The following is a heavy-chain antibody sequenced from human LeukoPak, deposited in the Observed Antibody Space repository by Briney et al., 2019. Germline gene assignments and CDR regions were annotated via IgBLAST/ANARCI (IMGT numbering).Heavy chain of an antibody. CDR1: GFTFSSYW. CDR3: ATDTAMANYYYYYGMDV. Sequence: GGSLRLSCAASGFTFSSYWMHWVRQAPGKGLVWVSRINSDGSSTSYADSVKGRFTISRDNAKNTLYLQMNSLRAEDTAVYYCATDTAMANYYYYYGMDVWGQGTTVTVSS. V-gene: IGHV3-74*01. D-gene: IGHD5-18*01. CDR2: INSDGSST. J-gene: IGHJ6*02.